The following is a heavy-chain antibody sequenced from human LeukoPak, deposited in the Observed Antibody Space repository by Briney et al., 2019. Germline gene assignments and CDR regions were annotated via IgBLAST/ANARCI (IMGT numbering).Heavy chain of an antibody. Sequence: ASVKVSCKASGGTFSSYTIIWVRQAPGQGLEWMGRIIPILGLANYTQKFQGRVTITADKSTSTACMELSSLRSEDTAVYYCARDWAASIAARHWGQGTLVTVSS. CDR3: ARDWAASIAARH. CDR2: IIPILGLA. J-gene: IGHJ4*02. D-gene: IGHD6-6*01. CDR1: GGTFSSYT. V-gene: IGHV1-69*04.